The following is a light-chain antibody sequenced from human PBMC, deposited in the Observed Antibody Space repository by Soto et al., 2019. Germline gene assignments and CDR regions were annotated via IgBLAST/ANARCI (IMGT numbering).Light chain of an antibody. CDR1: SGSVSTSYY. CDR2: NTN. Sequence: QAVVTQEPSFSVSPGRTVTLTCGLSSGSVSTSYYPSWYQQTPGQAPRTLIYNTNTRSSGVPDRFSGSILGNKAALTITGAPADEEADYYCVLYMGSGTWVFGGGTKLTVL. J-gene: IGLJ3*02. CDR3: VLYMGSGTWV. V-gene: IGLV8-61*01.